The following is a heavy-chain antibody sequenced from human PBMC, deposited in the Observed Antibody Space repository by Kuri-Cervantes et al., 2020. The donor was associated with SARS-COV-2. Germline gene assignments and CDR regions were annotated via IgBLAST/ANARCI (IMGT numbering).Heavy chain of an antibody. CDR1: GFTFSNAW. CDR3: AREHGSGWYSRGYYFDY. J-gene: IGHJ4*02. CDR2: IKSKTDGGTT. V-gene: IGHV3-15*07. Sequence: GESLKISCAASGFTFSNAWMNWVRQAPGKGLEWVGRIKSKTDGGTTDYAAPVKGRFTISRDDSKNTLYLQMNSLKTEDTAVYYCAREHGSGWYSRGYYFDYWGQGTLVTVSS. D-gene: IGHD6-19*01.